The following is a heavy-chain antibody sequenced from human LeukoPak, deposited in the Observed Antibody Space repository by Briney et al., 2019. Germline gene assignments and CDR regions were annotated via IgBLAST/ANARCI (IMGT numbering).Heavy chain of an antibody. V-gene: IGHV1-69*13. CDR3: ARGLLSGSYVFDY. J-gene: IGHJ4*02. CDR2: IIPIFGTA. Sequence: SVEVSCKASGGTFSSYAISWVRQAPGQGLEWMGGIIPIFGTANYAQKFQGRVTITADESTSTAYMELSSLRSEDTAVYYCARGLLSGSYVFDYWGQGTLVTVSS. D-gene: IGHD1-26*01. CDR1: GGTFSSYA.